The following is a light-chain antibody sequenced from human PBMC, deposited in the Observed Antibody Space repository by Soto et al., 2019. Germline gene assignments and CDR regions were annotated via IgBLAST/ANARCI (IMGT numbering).Light chain of an antibody. Sequence: DIVMTQSSDSLAVSLGERATINCKSSQSVFSSANSNNYLAWLQQKPGQPPKVLIYWASTRKSGVPDRFSGSGSGTDFTLTISSMQDEDVAVYYCQHYYSAALTYGQGTKVDIK. J-gene: IGKJ1*01. CDR2: WAS. CDR1: QSVFSSANSNNY. CDR3: QHYYSAALT. V-gene: IGKV4-1*01.